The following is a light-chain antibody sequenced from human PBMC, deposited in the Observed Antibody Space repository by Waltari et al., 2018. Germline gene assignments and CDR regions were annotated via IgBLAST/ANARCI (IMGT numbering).Light chain of an antibody. J-gene: IGKJ2*01. V-gene: IGKV1-33*01. CDR3: QQYDNLYT. Sequence: DIQMTQSPSSLSASVVDRVTITCQASQDISNYLNWYQQKPGKAPKLLIYDASNFETGVPSRFSGSGSGTDFTFTISSLQPEDIATYYCQQYDNLYTFGQGTKLEIK. CDR2: DAS. CDR1: QDISNY.